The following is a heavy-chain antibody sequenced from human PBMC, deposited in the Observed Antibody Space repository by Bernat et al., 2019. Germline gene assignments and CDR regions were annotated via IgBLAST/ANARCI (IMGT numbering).Heavy chain of an antibody. J-gene: IGHJ4*02. V-gene: IGHV4-39*01. D-gene: IGHD6-19*01. CDR3: ARQCVGGSGWYFDY. Sequence: QLQLQESGPGLLEPSETLSLTCTVSGGSISNTNYYWAWIRQPPGKGLEWSGSTYYSGSTYYNPSLHSRITISVDTSKNQFSLKLSSVTAADTAVYYCARQCVGGSGWYFDYWGQGVLVAVSS. CDR2: TYYSGST. CDR1: GGSISNTNYY.